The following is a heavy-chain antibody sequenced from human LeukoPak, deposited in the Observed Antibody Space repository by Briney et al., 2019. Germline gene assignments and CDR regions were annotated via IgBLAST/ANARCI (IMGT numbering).Heavy chain of an antibody. V-gene: IGHV1-69*13. D-gene: IGHD6-19*01. CDR1: GGTFISYA. Sequence: GASVKVSCKASGGTFISYAISWVRQAPGQGLEWMGGIIPIFGTANYAQKFQGRVTITADESTSTAYMELSSLRSEDTAVYYCARLRYSSGWPYPTSNWFDPWGQGTLVTVSS. CDR3: ARLRYSSGWPYPTSNWFDP. CDR2: IIPIFGTA. J-gene: IGHJ5*02.